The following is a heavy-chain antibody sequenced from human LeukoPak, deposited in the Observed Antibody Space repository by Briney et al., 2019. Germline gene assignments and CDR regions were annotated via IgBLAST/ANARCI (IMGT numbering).Heavy chain of an antibody. CDR2: LSGSGDSA. D-gene: IGHD5/OR15-5a*01. Sequence: PGGSLRLSCAASGFTFSKYAMSWVRQPPGKGLEWVSTLSGSGDSAYYADSVKGRFTISRDNSKNTLYLQMDSLRAEDTALYFCAKDLHSVYPKTALDYWGQGTLVTVSS. CDR3: AKDLHSVYPKTALDY. CDR1: GFTFSKYA. V-gene: IGHV3-23*01. J-gene: IGHJ4*02.